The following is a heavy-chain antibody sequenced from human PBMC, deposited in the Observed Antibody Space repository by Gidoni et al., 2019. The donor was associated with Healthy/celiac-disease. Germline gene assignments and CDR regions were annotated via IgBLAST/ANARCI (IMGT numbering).Heavy chain of an antibody. CDR1: GGTFSTYA. D-gene: IGHD2-15*01. J-gene: IGHJ6*02. V-gene: IGHV1-69*01. Sequence: QVQLVQSGAEVKKPGSSVKVSCKASGGTFSTYAISWVRQATGQGLECMGGIIPIFGTANYAQKFQSRVTITADESTSTAYMERSSLRSEDTAVYYCARPNRVVVAAIPKTYYYYGMDVWGQGTTVTVSS. CDR3: ARPNRVVVAAIPKTYYYYGMDV. CDR2: IIPIFGTA.